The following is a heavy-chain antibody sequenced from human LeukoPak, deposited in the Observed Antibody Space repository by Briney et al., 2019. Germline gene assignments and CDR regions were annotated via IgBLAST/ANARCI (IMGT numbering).Heavy chain of an antibody. CDR1: GGSIRSSSYY. V-gene: IGHV4-39*07. Sequence: PSETLSLTCTVSGGSIRSSSYYWGWIRQPPGKGLEWVGNIYYSGITYYNPSLKSRVTISVDTSKNQFSLKLSSVTAADTAVYYCARDRYNEYSSSSTPNWYFDLWGRGTLVTVSS. D-gene: IGHD6-6*01. CDR3: ARDRYNEYSSSSTPNWYFDL. J-gene: IGHJ2*01. CDR2: IYYSGIT.